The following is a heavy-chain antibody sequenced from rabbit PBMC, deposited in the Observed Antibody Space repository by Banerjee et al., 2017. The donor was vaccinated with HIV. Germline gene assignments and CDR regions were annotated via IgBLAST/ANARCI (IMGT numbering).Heavy chain of an antibody. Sequence: QEQLEESGGDLVKPGASLTLTCTASGFSFSGSHYLCWVRQAPGKGLEWIACIYAGYSGNTYYASWAKGRFTISKTSSTTVTLQMTSLTAADTATYFCARSIYASSYAFNLWGPGTLVTVS. J-gene: IGHJ4*01. CDR1: GFSFSGSHY. D-gene: IGHD1-1*01. CDR2: IYAGYSGNT. V-gene: IGHV1S45*01. CDR3: ARSIYASSYAFNL.